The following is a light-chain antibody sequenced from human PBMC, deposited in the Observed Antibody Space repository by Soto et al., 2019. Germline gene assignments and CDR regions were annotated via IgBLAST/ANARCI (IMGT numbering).Light chain of an antibody. CDR2: KAS. CDR3: MQGTHWPPT. CDR1: RSLVYSDGNAY. Sequence: DVVMTQSPLSLPVTLGQPASISCRSSRSLVYSDGNAYLNWFQQRPGQSPRRLIYKASNRDSGVPDRFSGSGSGTDFTLQINRVEDEDVGVYYCMQGTHWPPTFGRGTRVEI. J-gene: IGKJ1*01. V-gene: IGKV2-30*01.